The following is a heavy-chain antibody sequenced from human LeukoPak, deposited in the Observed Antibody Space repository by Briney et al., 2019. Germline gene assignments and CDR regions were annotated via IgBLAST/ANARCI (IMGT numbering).Heavy chain of an antibody. D-gene: IGHD1-26*01. V-gene: IGHV3-15*01. CDR1: GFTFSNAW. CDR3: APRVGGLDY. J-gene: IGHJ4*02. Sequence: KPGGSLRLSCAASGFTFSNAWMSWVRQAPGKGLEWVGRIKSKTDGGTTGYAAPVKGSFSISTDDSKNTLYLQMNSLKTEDTAVYYCAPRVGGLDYWGQGTLVTVSS. CDR2: IKSKTDGGTT.